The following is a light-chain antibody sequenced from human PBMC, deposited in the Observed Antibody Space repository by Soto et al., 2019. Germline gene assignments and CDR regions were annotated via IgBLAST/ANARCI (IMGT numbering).Light chain of an antibody. J-gene: IGLJ1*01. CDR3: SSYTSSSNYV. CDR1: SSDVGGYNY. CDR2: EVS. V-gene: IGLV2-14*01. Sequence: SALTQPASVSGSPGQSITISCTGTSSDVGGYNYVSWYQQHPGKAPKLMIYEVSNRPSGVSNRFSDSKSGNTASLTISGLQAEDEADYYCSSYTSSSNYVFGTGTRSPS.